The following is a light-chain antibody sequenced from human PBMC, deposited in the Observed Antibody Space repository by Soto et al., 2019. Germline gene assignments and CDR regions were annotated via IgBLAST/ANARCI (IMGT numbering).Light chain of an antibody. CDR2: LGS. J-gene: IGKJ1*01. V-gene: IGKV2-28*01. CDR1: QSLLHSNGYNY. Sequence: DLVMTQSPLSLPVTPGEPASISCRSSQSLLHSNGYNYLDWYLQKPGQSPQLLIYLGSNRASGVPDMFSGSGSGTDFTLKISRVEAEDFGVYYCMQPLQSWTFGQGTKVEIK. CDR3: MQPLQSWT.